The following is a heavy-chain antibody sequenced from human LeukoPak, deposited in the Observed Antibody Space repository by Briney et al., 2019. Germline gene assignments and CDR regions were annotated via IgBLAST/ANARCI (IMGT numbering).Heavy chain of an antibody. D-gene: IGHD5-12*01. CDR3: ARGQSGYASLFHY. V-gene: IGHV3-21*01. Sequence: GGSLRLSCAASEFSVGSNYMTWVRQAPGKGLEWVSSISSSSSYIYYADSVKGRFTISRDNTKNSLYLQMNSLRAEDTAVYYCARGQSGYASLFHYWGQGTLVTVSS. CDR2: ISSSSSYI. J-gene: IGHJ4*02. CDR1: EFSVGSNY.